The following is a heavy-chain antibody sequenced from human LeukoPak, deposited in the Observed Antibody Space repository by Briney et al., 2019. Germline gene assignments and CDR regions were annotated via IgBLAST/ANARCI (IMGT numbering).Heavy chain of an antibody. J-gene: IGHJ5*02. Sequence: SGGSLRLSCAASGFTFSSYGMHWVRQAPGKGLEWVSSISSSSSYIYYSDSVKGRFTISRDNAKNSMYLQMNSLRAEDTAVYYCARCGGGNPRWFDPWGQGTLVTVSS. CDR3: ARCGGGNPRWFDP. V-gene: IGHV3-21*01. CDR2: ISSSSSYI. D-gene: IGHD4-23*01. CDR1: GFTFSSYG.